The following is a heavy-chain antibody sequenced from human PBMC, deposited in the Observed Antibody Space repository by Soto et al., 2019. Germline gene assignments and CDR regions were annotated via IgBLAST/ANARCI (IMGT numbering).Heavy chain of an antibody. J-gene: IGHJ4*02. CDR3: ARGGGWSAVAGHTDY. Sequence: QVQLQQWGAGLLKPSETLSLTCAVYGGSFSGYYWSWIRQPPGKGLEWIGEINHSGSTNYNPSLKSRVTISLDTSKNQFSLKLSSVTAADTAVYYCARGGGWSAVAGHTDYWGQGTLVTVSS. CDR2: INHSGST. D-gene: IGHD6-19*01. V-gene: IGHV4-34*01. CDR1: GGSFSGYY.